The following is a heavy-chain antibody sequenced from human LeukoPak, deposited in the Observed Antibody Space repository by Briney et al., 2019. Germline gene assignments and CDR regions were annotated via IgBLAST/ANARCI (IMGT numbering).Heavy chain of an antibody. V-gene: IGHV3-48*01. CDR3: ARDQGGVGY. CDR1: GITFSSYS. CDR2: ISSFSGTI. J-gene: IGHJ4*02. D-gene: IGHD3-16*01. Sequence: GGSLRLSCVASGITFSSYSMNWVRQAPGKGLEWVSYISSFSGTINYADSVKGRFTIPRDNAKNSLYLQMNSLRAEDTAVYYCARDQGGVGYWGQGTLVTVSS.